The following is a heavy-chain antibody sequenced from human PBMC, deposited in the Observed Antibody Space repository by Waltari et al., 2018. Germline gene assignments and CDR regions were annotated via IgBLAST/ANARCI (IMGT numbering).Heavy chain of an antibody. Sequence: EVQLVESGGGLVQPGGSLRLFCAAARSPFRNYEMNWVRQAPGKGLEWVAYISSGASIIYYADSVKGRFTISRDNAKNSVYLQMSSLRAEDTAIYYCARGEGGANEYWGQGTLVTVSA. J-gene: IGHJ4*02. V-gene: IGHV3-48*03. CDR1: RSPFRNYE. D-gene: IGHD1-26*01. CDR2: ISSGASII. CDR3: ARGEGGANEY.